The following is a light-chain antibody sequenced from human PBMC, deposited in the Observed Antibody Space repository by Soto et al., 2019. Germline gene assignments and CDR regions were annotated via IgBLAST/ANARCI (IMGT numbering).Light chain of an antibody. CDR1: SSDIGGYNY. CDR3: SSYTTSSTVA. V-gene: IGLV2-14*01. Sequence: QSALTQSASVSGSPGQSITISCPGTSSDIGGYNYVSWYQQHPDKAPKLMIFEVSNRPSGVSNRFSGSKSGNTASLTISGLLPEDEGDYYCSSYTTSSTVAFCRGIKLTVL. CDR2: EVS. J-gene: IGLJ2*01.